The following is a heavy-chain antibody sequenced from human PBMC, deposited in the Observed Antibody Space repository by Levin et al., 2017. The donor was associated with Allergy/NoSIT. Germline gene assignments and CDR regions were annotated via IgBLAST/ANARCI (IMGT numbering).Heavy chain of an antibody. V-gene: IGHV4-4*07. CDR1: GGSTRSSY. CDR3: ASDYGTDY. J-gene: IGHJ4*02. Sequence: SQTLSLPCAVSGGSTRSSYWSWIRQPAGKGLEWIGRIYHSGNTNYNPSFMSRVTMSVDTSKNQLSLKLNSVTAADTAVYYCASDYGTDYWGQGTLVTVSS. D-gene: IGHD1-14*01. CDR2: IYHSGNT.